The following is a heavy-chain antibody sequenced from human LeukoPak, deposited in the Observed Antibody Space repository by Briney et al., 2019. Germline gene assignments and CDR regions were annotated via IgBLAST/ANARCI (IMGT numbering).Heavy chain of an antibody. CDR1: GGSISSYY. D-gene: IGHD5-18*01. CDR2: IYYSGST. Sequence: SETLSLTCTVSGGSISSYYWSWIRRPPGKGLEWIGYIYYSGSTNYNPSLKSRVTISVDTSKNQFSLKLSSVTAADTAVYYCARQGGYSYGYDYWGQGTLVTVSS. V-gene: IGHV4-59*08. J-gene: IGHJ4*02. CDR3: ARQGGYSYGYDY.